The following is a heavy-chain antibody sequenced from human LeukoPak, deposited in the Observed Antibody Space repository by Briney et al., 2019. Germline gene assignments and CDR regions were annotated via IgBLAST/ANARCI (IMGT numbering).Heavy chain of an antibody. CDR1: GFIFSSYW. CDR2: INHNGNVN. D-gene: IGHD3-16*01. J-gene: IGHJ6*02. CDR3: ARGGGLDV. V-gene: IGHV3-7*03. Sequence: PGGSLRLSCAAPGFIFSSYWMNWARQAPGKGLEWVASINHNGNVNYYVDSVKGRFTISRDNAKNSLYLQMSNLRAEDTAVYFCARGGGLDVWGQGATVTVSS.